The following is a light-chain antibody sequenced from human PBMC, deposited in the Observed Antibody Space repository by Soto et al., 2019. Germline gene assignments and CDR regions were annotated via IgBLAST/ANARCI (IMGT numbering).Light chain of an antibody. CDR1: SSSLGSNS. CDR3: AAWDGSLNVYV. J-gene: IGLJ1*01. Sequence: QSVLTQPPSASGTPGQRVTISCSGSSSSLGSNSVNWYQQLPRTAPKVLIYTNNQRPSGVPDRCSGSKSGTSASLAISGLQSEDEADYYCAAWDGSLNVYVFGTGTKLTVL. V-gene: IGLV1-44*01. CDR2: TNN.